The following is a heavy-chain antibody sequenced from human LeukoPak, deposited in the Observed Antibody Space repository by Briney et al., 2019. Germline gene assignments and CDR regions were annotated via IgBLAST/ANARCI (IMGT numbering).Heavy chain of an antibody. CDR2: INHNSGGA. D-gene: IGHD1-14*01. J-gene: IGHJ6*03. CDR1: GYTFTGYY. Sequence: ASVKVSCKASGYTFTGYYMHWVRQAPGQGLGWMGWINHNSGGANYAQKFQGRVTMTRDTSITTTYMELSRLRSDDTAVYYCARDRTEIRLYYYYYMDVWGKGTTVTVSS. CDR3: ARDRTEIRLYYYYYMDV. V-gene: IGHV1-2*02.